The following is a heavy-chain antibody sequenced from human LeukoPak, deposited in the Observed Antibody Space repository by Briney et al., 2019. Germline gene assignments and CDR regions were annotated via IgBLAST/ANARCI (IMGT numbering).Heavy chain of an antibody. V-gene: IGHV1-3*01. CDR3: ARDRNYCSGGSCLPGAFDI. CDR1: GYTFTSYA. J-gene: IGHJ3*02. D-gene: IGHD2-15*01. CDR2: INAGNGNT. Sequence: GASVKVSRKASGYTFTSYAMHWVRQAPGQRLEWKGWINAGNGNTKYSQKFQGRVTITRDTSASTAYMELSSLRSEDTAVYYCARDRNYCSGGSCLPGAFDIWGQGTMVTVSS.